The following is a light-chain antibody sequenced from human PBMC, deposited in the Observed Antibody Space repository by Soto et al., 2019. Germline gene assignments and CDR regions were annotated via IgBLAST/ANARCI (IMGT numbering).Light chain of an antibody. CDR2: EVN. V-gene: IGLV2-8*01. CDR1: SSDVGDYKC. J-gene: IGLJ2*01. Sequence: QSALTQPPSASGYTGQSDTISCTGTSSDVGDYKCVSWYQQHPGKAPQLPMYEVNRRPSGVSDRFSGSKSGNTASLTVSGLQAEDEAEYYCSSYAGNNNVVFGGGTQLTVL. CDR3: SSYAGNNNVV.